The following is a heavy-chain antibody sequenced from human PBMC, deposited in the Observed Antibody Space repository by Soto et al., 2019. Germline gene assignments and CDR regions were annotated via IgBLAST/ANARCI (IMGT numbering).Heavy chain of an antibody. CDR2: ISWNSGSI. CDR1: GFTFDDYA. V-gene: IGHV3-9*01. D-gene: IGHD1-7*01. J-gene: IGHJ3*02. Sequence: GGSLRLSCAASGFTFDDYAMHWVRQAPGKGLEWVSGISWNSGSIGYADSVKGRFTISRDNAKNSLYLQMNSLRAEDTALYYCAKLDHVGVPNNWNYEDAFDIWGQGTMVTVSS. CDR3: AKLDHVGVPNNWNYEDAFDI.